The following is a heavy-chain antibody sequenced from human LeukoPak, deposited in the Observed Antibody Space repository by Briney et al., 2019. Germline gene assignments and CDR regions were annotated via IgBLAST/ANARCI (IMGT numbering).Heavy chain of an antibody. V-gene: IGHV3-53*01. Sequence: PGGSLRLSCAASGFIVSSNFMSWVRQAPGKGLEWVSVIYSGGSTYYADSVKGRFTISRDNSKNTLYLQMNSLRAEDTAVYYCARPAHCSSTSCSAFDYWGQGTLVTVSS. CDR3: ARPAHCSSTSCSAFDY. CDR1: GFIVSSNF. J-gene: IGHJ4*02. D-gene: IGHD2-2*01. CDR2: IYSGGST.